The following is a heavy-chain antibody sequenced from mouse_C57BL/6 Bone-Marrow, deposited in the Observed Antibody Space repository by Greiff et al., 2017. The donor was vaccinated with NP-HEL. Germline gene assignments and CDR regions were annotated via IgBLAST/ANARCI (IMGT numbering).Heavy chain of an antibody. V-gene: IGHV1-63*01. CDR1: GYTFTNYW. CDR3: ARGGGITTVVAPFAY. J-gene: IGHJ3*01. D-gene: IGHD1-1*01. Sequence: QVQLQQSGAELVRPGTSVKMSCKASGYTFTNYWIGWAKQRPGHGLEWIGDIYPGDGYTNYNEKFKGKATLTADKSSSTAYMQFSSLTSEDSAIYYCARGGGITTVVAPFAYWGQGTLVTVSA. CDR2: IYPGDGYT.